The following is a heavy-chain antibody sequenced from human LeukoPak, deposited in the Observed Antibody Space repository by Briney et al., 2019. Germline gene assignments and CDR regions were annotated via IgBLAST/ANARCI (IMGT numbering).Heavy chain of an antibody. CDR3: ARDRTIFGVVIIDTGFDY. CDR2: ISAYNGNT. CDR1: GYTFTSYG. J-gene: IGHJ4*02. D-gene: IGHD3-3*01. V-gene: IGHV1-18*01. Sequence: ASVVVSCKASGYTFTSYGISWVRQAAGQGLEWMGWISAYNGNTNYAQKRQGRGTMTPDTSTSTAYMELRSLRSDDPAVYYCARDRTIFGVVIIDTGFDYWGQGTLVTVSS.